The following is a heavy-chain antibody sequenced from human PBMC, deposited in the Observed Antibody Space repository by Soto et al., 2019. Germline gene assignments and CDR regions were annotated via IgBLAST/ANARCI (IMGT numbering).Heavy chain of an antibody. D-gene: IGHD2-2*03. V-gene: IGHV1-8*01. CDR3: AMCSCGYCSSSSWHSYYMDV. J-gene: IGHJ6*03. Sequence: ASVKVSCKASGYTFTSYDINWVRQATGQGLEWMGWMNPNSGNTGYAQKFQGRVTMTRNTSISTAYMELSSLRSEDTAVYYCAMCSCGYCSSSSWHSYYMDVWGKGTTVTVSS. CDR1: GYTFTSYD. CDR2: MNPNSGNT.